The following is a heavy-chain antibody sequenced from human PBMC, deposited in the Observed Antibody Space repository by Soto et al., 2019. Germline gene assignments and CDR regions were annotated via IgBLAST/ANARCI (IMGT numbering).Heavy chain of an antibody. CDR2: TYYRSKWYN. V-gene: IGHV6-1*01. D-gene: IGHD6-25*01. CDR3: ARETGTRLPFDI. Sequence: SQTLSLTCAISGDSVSSNSAAWTWIRQSPSRGLEWLGRTYYRSKWYNDYAVSVKSRISINPDTSKNQFFLQLNSVTPEDTALYYCARETGTRLPFDIWGQGTMV. J-gene: IGHJ3*02. CDR1: GDSVSSNSAA.